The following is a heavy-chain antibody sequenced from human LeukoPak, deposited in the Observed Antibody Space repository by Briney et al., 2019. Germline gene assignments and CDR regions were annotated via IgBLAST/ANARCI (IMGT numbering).Heavy chain of an antibody. CDR2: IYASGST. Sequence: SETLPLTCNVSGGSISSGSYYWSWIRQPAGKGLEWIGRIYASGSTNYSPSLKSRVTISVDTSKNQFSLKLTSVTAADTAVYYCASPARGGFFDLWGRGTLVTVSS. V-gene: IGHV4-61*02. J-gene: IGHJ2*01. CDR3: ASPARGGFFDL. D-gene: IGHD3-16*01. CDR1: GGSISSGSYY.